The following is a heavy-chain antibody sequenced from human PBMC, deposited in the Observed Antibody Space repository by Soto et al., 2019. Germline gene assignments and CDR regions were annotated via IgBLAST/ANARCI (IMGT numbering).Heavy chain of an antibody. CDR2: IFWDDDK. CDR3: ARRRGAETQGPYYDDSGYYWMVFDY. D-gene: IGHD3-22*01. J-gene: IGHJ4*02. Sequence: QITLKESGPTLVKPTQTLTLTCSFSGFSLSTRGMGVAWIRQPPGKALEWLALIFWDDDKRYSPSLQSRLTITKEPSQPQVVFTLTHVDPADTATYYLARRRGAETQGPYYDDSGYYWMVFDYWGQGTLVTASS. V-gene: IGHV2-5*02. CDR1: GFSLSTRGMG.